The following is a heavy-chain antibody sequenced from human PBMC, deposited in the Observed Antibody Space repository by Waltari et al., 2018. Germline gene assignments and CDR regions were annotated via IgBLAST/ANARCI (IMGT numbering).Heavy chain of an antibody. J-gene: IGHJ6*02. D-gene: IGHD2-15*01. CDR2: FDPEDGET. Sequence: QVQLVQSGAEVMKPGASVKVSCKVSGYTLTELSMHWVRQAPGKGLEWMGGFDPEDGETIYAQKFQGRVTMTEDTSTDTAYMELSSLRSEDTAVYYCATGPRVVVAATPYYYYGMDVWGQGTTVTVSS. V-gene: IGHV1-24*01. CDR1: GYTLTELS. CDR3: ATGPRVVVAATPYYYYGMDV.